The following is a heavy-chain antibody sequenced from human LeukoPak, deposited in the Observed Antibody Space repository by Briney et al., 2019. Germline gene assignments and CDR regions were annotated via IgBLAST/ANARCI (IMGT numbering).Heavy chain of an antibody. V-gene: IGHV4-39*07. D-gene: IGHD2-8*01. J-gene: IGHJ5*02. CDR2: IYYSGST. Sequence: SETLSLTCSVSGGSVSGTNYYWGWIRQPPGKGLEWIGSIYYSGSTYYNPSLKSRVTISVDTSKNQFSLKLSSVTAADTAVYYCARLMVNNWFDPWGQGTLVTVSS. CDR1: GGSVSGTNYY. CDR3: ARLMVNNWFDP.